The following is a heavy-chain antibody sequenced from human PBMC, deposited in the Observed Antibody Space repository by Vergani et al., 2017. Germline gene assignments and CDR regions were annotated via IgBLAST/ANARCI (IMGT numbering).Heavy chain of an antibody. D-gene: IGHD3-16*01. Sequence: HLQESGPGLVKASETLSLTCTVSGDSIISRSYYWGWLRQPPGKGLEWIGSIYNSGNGDSSSSLKSRVTISADTSKNQFSLRLTSVTAADTAVYYCASGKYYSDSTSHFRGRYFDVWGRGTLVTVPS. J-gene: IGHJ2*01. V-gene: IGHV4-39*01. CDR1: GDSIISRSYY. CDR3: ASGKYYSDSTSHFRGRYFDV. CDR2: IYNSGNG.